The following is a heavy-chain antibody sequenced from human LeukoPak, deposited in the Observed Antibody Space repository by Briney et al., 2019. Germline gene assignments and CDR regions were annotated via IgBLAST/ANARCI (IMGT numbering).Heavy chain of an antibody. J-gene: IGHJ4*02. Sequence: GASVKVSCKASGYTFTSYYMHWVRQAPGQGLEWMGIINPSGGSTSYAQKFQGRVTITADESTSTAYMELSSLRSEDTAVYYCARAFLYDSSGYYHRTFDYWGQGTLVTVSS. CDR1: GYTFTSYY. CDR2: INPSGGST. CDR3: ARAFLYDSSGYYHRTFDY. D-gene: IGHD3-22*01. V-gene: IGHV1-46*01.